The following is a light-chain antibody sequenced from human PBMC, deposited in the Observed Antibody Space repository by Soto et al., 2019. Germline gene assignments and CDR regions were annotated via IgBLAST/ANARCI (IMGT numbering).Light chain of an antibody. CDR2: DVS. J-gene: IGLJ2*01. V-gene: IGLV2-14*01. CDR1: SSDVGGYNY. Sequence: QSALTQPASVSGSPGQSITISCTGTSSDVGGYNYVSWYQQLPGKAPKLMIYDVSGRPSGVSNRFSGSKSGNTASLTISGLQAEDEADYYCSSYTSSSTRVFGGGTKVTVL. CDR3: SSYTSSSTRV.